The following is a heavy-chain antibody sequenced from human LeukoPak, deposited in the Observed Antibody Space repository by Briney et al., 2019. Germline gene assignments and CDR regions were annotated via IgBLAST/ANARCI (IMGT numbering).Heavy chain of an antibody. CDR3: ATSYCTPSNCSGFDS. J-gene: IGHJ4*02. CDR2: IYPDDSDT. D-gene: IGHD2-8*01. V-gene: IGHV5-51*01. CDR1: GYSFTNYW. Sequence: GESLKISCKGSGYSFTNYWIGWVRQMPGKGLEYMGVIYPDDSDTRYSPSFQGQVAISADKSINTAYLQWSSLKASDTAMYYCATSYCTPSNCSGFDSWGQGTPVTVSS.